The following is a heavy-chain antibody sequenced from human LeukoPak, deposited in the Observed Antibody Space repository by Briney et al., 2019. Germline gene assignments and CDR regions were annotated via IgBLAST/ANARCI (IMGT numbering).Heavy chain of an antibody. Sequence: GGSLRLSCAASGFTFTSHAMGWVRQAPGKGLERVSAISTSGDSTYYADSVKGRFTISRDNSKNTLYLQMNSLRAEDTAVYYCAKEQQGFCSGGGCYSGLDYWGQGTLVTVSS. J-gene: IGHJ4*02. D-gene: IGHD2-15*01. CDR2: ISTSGDST. CDR3: AKEQQGFCSGGGCYSGLDY. CDR1: GFTFTSHA. V-gene: IGHV3-23*01.